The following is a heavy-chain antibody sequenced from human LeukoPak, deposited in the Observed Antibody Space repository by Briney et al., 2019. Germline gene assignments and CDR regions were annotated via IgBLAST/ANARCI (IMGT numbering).Heavy chain of an antibody. J-gene: IGHJ4*02. CDR1: GFTFDDYA. CDR3: AKDPGGGYGSGSYYWDYFDY. V-gene: IGHV3-9*01. Sequence: GRSLRLSCAASGFTFDDYALHWVRQAPGKGLEWVSGISWNSVSIGYADSVKGRFTISRDNAKNSLYLQMNSLRAEDTALYYCAKDPGGGYGSGSYYWDYFDYWGQGTLVTVSS. CDR2: ISWNSVSI. D-gene: IGHD3-10*01.